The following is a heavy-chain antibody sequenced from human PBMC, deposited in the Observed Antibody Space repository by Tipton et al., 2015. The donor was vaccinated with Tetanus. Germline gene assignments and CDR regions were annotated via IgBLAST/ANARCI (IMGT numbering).Heavy chain of an antibody. D-gene: IGHD6-6*01. CDR1: GYSFTSHW. J-gene: IGHJ5*02. V-gene: IGHV5-51*01. Sequence: VQLVQSGADVKKPGESLKISCKASGYSFTSHWIGWVRQMPGKGLEWMGMIFPDDSDTRYSPSFQGHVTFSVDKSTSTVYLQWSSLKASDTAMYFCARMYSTSSPFDPWGRGTLVAVSS. CDR2: IFPDDSDT. CDR3: ARMYSTSSPFDP.